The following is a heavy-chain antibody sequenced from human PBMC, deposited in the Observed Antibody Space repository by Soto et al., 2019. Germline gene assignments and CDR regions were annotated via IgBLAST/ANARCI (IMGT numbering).Heavy chain of an antibody. D-gene: IGHD6-19*01. CDR3: ARVHVMVVAGSTFDY. Sequence: PSETLSLTCTVSGDSISSGSYWGWILQPPGEGPEWIASIYHGGTTFYNPSLKRRISISVDTSKNQFSLRLTSVTAADTATYYCARVHVMVVAGSTFDYWGRGTLVNVSS. CDR2: IYHGGTT. CDR1: GDSISSGSY. J-gene: IGHJ4*03. V-gene: IGHV4-38-2*02.